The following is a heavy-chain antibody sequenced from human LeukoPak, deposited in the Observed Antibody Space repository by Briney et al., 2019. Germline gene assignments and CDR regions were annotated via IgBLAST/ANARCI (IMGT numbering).Heavy chain of an antibody. Sequence: GSLSLSCAASAFPFSDHSMHWVRQAPGKGLEWVSSIAYDSSNIYYADSVKGRFIISRDNSKNTLYLQLSSLRIEDTAVYYCARVGSENYHPLDYWGQGTLVTVSS. J-gene: IGHJ4*02. CDR2: IAYDSSNI. CDR1: AFPFSDHS. CDR3: ARVGSENYHPLDY. D-gene: IGHD5-24*01. V-gene: IGHV3-30-3*01.